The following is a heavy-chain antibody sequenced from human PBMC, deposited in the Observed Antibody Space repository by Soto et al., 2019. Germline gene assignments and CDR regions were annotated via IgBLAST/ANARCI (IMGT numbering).Heavy chain of an antibody. D-gene: IGHD3-3*01. Sequence: GGSLRLSCAGSGFSFTSYGMHWVRQAPGKGLEWVAFISYDGNNKFYADSVKGRFAISRDNSKSTLYLQMNSLRTEDSTVYYCARVSVLVDGMDVWGQGTTVTVSS. CDR3: ARVSVLVDGMDV. V-gene: IGHV3-30*03. CDR2: ISYDGNNK. J-gene: IGHJ6*02. CDR1: GFSFTSYG.